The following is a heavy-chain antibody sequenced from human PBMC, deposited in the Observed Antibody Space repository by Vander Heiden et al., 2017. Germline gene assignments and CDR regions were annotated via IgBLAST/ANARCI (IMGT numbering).Heavy chain of an antibody. Sequence: QVQLVQSGAEVKKPGASVRVSCKASGYSFTNYGISWVRQAPGQGLEWMGWITTYNGNTDYAEKLQGRVTMTTDTSTSTAYMELRSLRSDDTAVYYCARVFAGMVATIETADFDYWGQGTLVTVSS. J-gene: IGHJ4*02. CDR1: GYSFTNYG. V-gene: IGHV1-18*01. CDR3: ARVFAGMVATIETADFDY. D-gene: IGHD5-12*01. CDR2: ITTYNGNT.